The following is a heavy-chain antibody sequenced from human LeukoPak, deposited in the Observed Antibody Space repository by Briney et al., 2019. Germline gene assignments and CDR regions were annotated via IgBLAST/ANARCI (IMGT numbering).Heavy chain of an antibody. CDR1: GFTFSDYY. J-gene: IGHJ4*02. D-gene: IGHD5-18*01. V-gene: IGHV3-11*04. Sequence: GGSLRLSCAASGFTFSDYYMSWIRQAPGKGLEWVSYISSSGSTIYYADSVKGRFTISRDNAKNSLYLQMNSLRAEDTAVYYCATESGDTAMVRDYWGQGTLVTVSS. CDR3: ATESGDTAMVRDY. CDR2: ISSSGSTI.